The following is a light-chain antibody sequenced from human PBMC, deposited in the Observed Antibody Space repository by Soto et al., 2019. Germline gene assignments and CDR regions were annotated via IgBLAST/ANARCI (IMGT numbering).Light chain of an antibody. V-gene: IGLV2-14*01. CDR1: SSDVGAYNS. J-gene: IGLJ1*01. Sequence: QSVLTQPSSVSESPGQSIAISCTGTSSDVGAYNSVSCYQQYPGKATKLMIHDVTNRPSGVSDRFSGSKSGNTASLTISGLQAEDEADYYCSSDTIRSSHVFGSGTKDTDL. CDR2: DVT. CDR3: SSDTIRSSHV.